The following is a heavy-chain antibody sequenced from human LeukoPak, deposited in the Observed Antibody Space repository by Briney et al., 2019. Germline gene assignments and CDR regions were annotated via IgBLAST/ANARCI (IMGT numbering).Heavy chain of an antibody. V-gene: IGHV3-30*02. J-gene: IGHJ4*02. Sequence: GGSLRLSCAASGFTFSSYGMHWVRQAPGKGLEWVAFIRYDGSNKYYADSVKGRFTISRDNSKNTLYPQMNSLRAEDTAVYYCAKDKRGIAAAGTGYYFDYWGQGTLVTVSS. D-gene: IGHD6-13*01. CDR1: GFTFSSYG. CDR2: IRYDGSNK. CDR3: AKDKRGIAAAGTGYYFDY.